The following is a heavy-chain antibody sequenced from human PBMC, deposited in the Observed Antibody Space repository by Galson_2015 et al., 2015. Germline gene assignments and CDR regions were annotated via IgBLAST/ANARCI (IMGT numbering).Heavy chain of an antibody. CDR1: GFTVSSNY. CDR3: ARVLGGSYFFDH. CDR2: IYSGGST. Sequence: SLRLSCAASGFTVSSNYMSWVRQAPGKGLEWVSVIYSGGSTYYADSVKGRFTISRDNSKNTLYLQMNSLRAEDTAVYYCARVLGGSYFFDHWGQGTLVTVSS. J-gene: IGHJ4*02. V-gene: IGHV3-53*01. D-gene: IGHD1-26*01.